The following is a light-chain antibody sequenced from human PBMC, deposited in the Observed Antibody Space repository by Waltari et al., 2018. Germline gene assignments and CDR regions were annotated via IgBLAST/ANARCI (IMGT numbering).Light chain of an antibody. CDR3: QAWDRSSMV. CDR2: QDF. V-gene: IGLV3-1*01. Sequence: SYELTQPPSVSVSPGQTASITCSGDRLGANYASWYQQKPGQSPVLVIYQDFKRPSGIPERFSGSNSGNTATLTISGTQAIDEADYYCQAWDRSSMVFGGGTKLTVL. CDR1: RLGANY. J-gene: IGLJ2*01.